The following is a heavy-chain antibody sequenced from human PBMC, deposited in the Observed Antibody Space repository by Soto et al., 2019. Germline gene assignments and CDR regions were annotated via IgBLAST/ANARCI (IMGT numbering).Heavy chain of an antibody. D-gene: IGHD2-2*01. J-gene: IGHJ5*02. CDR3: AKALSFTSSALDS. CDR1: GFTFSGIA. V-gene: IGHV3-30*18. CDR2: VSYDATNK. Sequence: QVQLVESGGGVVRPGNSLTLACAASGFTFSGIAMHWVRQAPGKGLEWVAVVSYDATNKFYGESVKGRFTVSRDNSKHTLYLQMTSLRPEDTATYYCAKALSFTSSALDSWGQGSLVIVS.